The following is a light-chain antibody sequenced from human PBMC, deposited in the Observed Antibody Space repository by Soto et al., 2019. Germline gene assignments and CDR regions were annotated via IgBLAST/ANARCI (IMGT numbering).Light chain of an antibody. J-gene: IGLJ1*01. CDR1: SSDVGAYNY. Sequence: QSVLTQPASVSGSPGQSITISCTGTSSDVGAYNYVSWYQQRPGKAPKLMIHGVDNRPSGVSDRFSGSKSGNTASLTISGLQAEDEGDYYCSSFARGNTYVFGTGTKVTVL. V-gene: IGLV2-14*03. CDR3: SSFARGNTYV. CDR2: GVD.